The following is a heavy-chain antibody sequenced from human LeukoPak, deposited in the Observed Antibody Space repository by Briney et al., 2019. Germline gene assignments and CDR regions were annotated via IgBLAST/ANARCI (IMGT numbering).Heavy chain of an antibody. CDR1: GFAFNTYT. Sequence: GGSLRLSCAASGFAFNTYTMIWVRQAPGKGLEWVSSINSVSNYIYYADSLKGRFTISRDNAKNSLYLQMNSLRAEDTAVYYCAREDPRATNAYWGQGTLVTVSS. J-gene: IGHJ4*02. D-gene: IGHD5-12*01. CDR2: INSVSNYI. CDR3: AREDPRATNAY. V-gene: IGHV3-21*01.